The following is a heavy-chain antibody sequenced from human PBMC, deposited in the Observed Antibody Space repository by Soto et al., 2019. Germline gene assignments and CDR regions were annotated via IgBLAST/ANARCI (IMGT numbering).Heavy chain of an antibody. CDR2: IFSSTSYI. Sequence: VGSLRLSCAASGFTFSSYTMNWVRQAPGRGLEWVSSIFSSTSYIYYADSVKGRFTISRDDAKNSLYLQMNSLRAEDTAVYYCARDISGSYFGAYFDYWGQGTLVTVSS. CDR3: ARDISGSYFGAYFDY. CDR1: GFTFSSYT. J-gene: IGHJ4*02. V-gene: IGHV3-21*01. D-gene: IGHD1-26*01.